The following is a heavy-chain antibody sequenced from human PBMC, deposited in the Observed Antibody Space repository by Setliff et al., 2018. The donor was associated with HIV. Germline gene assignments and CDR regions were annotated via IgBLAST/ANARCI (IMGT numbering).Heavy chain of an antibody. Sequence: SETLSLTCTVSGGSISSHYWSWIRQPAGKGLEWLGHIYISRSTNYNPSFKGRVAMSVDRSKNQFSLKLSSVTAADTAVYHCARARGSTLYINTFDSWGQGTLVTVSS. CDR1: GGSISSHY. J-gene: IGHJ4*02. CDR3: ARARGSTLYINTFDS. CDR2: IYISRST. D-gene: IGHD3-16*01. V-gene: IGHV4-4*07.